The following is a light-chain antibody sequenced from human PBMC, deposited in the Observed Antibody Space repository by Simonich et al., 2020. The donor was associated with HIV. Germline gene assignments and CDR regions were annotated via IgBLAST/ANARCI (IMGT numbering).Light chain of an antibody. CDR1: QSVLYSSNNKNY. CDR2: WAS. V-gene: IGKV4-1*01. Sequence: DIVMTQSPDSLALSLGERATINCKSSQSVLYSSNNKNYLAWYQHKPGQPPKLLIYWASTRESGVPDRCSGSGSGTDFTLTISSLQAEDVAVYYCQQYYSTPPTFGQGTKVEIK. CDR3: QQYYSTPPT. J-gene: IGKJ1*01.